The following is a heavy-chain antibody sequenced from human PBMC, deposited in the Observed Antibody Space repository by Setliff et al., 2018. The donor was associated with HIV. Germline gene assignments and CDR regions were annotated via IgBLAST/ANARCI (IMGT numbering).Heavy chain of an antibody. CDR3: ARHLLRGYIYIVFDY. V-gene: IGHV4-38-2*01. J-gene: IGHJ4*02. CDR2: THHSART. CDR1: ASSISSDYC. Sequence: PSETLSLTCAVSASSISSDYCWGWIRQPPGKGLEWIGSTHHSARTYYNPSLNSRVTISVDTSKNHFSLKLRSVTAADTAVYYCARHLLRGYIYIVFDYWGQGTLVTVSS. D-gene: IGHD5-18*01.